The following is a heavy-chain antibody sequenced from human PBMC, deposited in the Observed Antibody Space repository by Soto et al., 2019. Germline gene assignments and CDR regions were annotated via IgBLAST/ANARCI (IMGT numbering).Heavy chain of an antibody. D-gene: IGHD4-4*01. CDR2: ISTNGGST. J-gene: IGHJ6*02. CDR3: ARQYYYGMDV. V-gene: IGHV3-64*01. Sequence: RQAPGKGLEYVSAISTNGGSTYYANSVKGRFTISRDNAKNSLYLQMNSLRAEDTAVYYCARQYYYGMDVWGQGTT.